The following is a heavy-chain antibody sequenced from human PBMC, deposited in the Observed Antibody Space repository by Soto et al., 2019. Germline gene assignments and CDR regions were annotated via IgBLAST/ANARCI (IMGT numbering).Heavy chain of an antibody. J-gene: IGHJ3*01. V-gene: IGHV4-61*03. Sequence: QVQLQESGPGLVRPSETLSLTWTVAGDSVSSGSHHWNWIRQAPGKGLEWIGSIYFTGRTNHNPSLKSRVTISVDTSKNHLSLNLTSVTAADTAVYYCARDLVAIGGRVYAFDLWGQGTMVTVSS. D-gene: IGHD2-21*01. CDR1: GDSVSSGSHH. CDR2: IYFTGRT. CDR3: ARDLVAIGGRVYAFDL.